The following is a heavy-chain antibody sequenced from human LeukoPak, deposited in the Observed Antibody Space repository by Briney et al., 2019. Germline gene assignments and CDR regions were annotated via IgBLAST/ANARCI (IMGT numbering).Heavy chain of an antibody. CDR2: IYYSGST. J-gene: IGHJ6*02. D-gene: IGHD3-3*01. CDR1: GGSISSGGYY. CDR3: ARSLRVRLYYDFWSGYPQFYGMDV. V-gene: IGHV4-31*03. Sequence: TLSLTCTVSGGSISSGGYYWSWIRQHPGKGLEWIGYIYYSGSTYYNPSLKSRVTISVDTSKNQFSLKLSSVTAADTAVYYCARSLRVRLYYDFWSGYPQFYGMDVWGQGTTVTVSS.